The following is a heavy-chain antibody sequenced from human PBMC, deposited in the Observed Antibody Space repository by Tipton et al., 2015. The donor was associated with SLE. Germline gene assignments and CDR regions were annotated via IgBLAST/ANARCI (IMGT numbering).Heavy chain of an antibody. CDR1: GGSISSSSYY. D-gene: IGHD6-19*01. V-gene: IGHV4-39*07. J-gene: IGHJ4*02. CDR3: ARHKISPYSSGWFFDY. Sequence: TLSLTCTVSGGSISSSSYYWGWIRQPPGKGLEWIGSIYYSGSTYYNPSLKIRVTISVDTSKNQFSLKLSSVTAADTAVYYCARHKISPYSSGWFFDYWGQGTLVTVSS. CDR2: IYYSGST.